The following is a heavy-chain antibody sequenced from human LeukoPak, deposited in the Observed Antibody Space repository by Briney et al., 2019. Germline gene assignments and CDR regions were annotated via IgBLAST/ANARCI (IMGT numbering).Heavy chain of an antibody. CDR1: GLTFSHYG. J-gene: IGHJ4*02. V-gene: IGHV3-33*06. D-gene: IGHD4-11*01. CDR3: AKDAQRGFDYSNSLEY. CDR2: IWSDGTNQ. Sequence: GGSLRLSCAASGLTFSHYGFHWVRQAPGKGLEWVAVIWSDGTNQFYADSVKGRFTISRDYSQKTVYLEMHSLRTEDTAMYYCAKDAQRGFDYSNSLEYWGLGTLVTVSS.